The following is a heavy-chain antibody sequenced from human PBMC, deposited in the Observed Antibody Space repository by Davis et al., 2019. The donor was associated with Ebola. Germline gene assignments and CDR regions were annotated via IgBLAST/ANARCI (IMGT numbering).Heavy chain of an antibody. CDR3: ARALLWFGDSYYFDY. Sequence: GESLKISCAASGFTFSNAWMSWVRQAPGKGLEWVSYISSSSSTIYYADSVKGRFTISRDNAKNSLYLQMNSLRDEDTAVYYCARALLWFGDSYYFDYWGQGTLVTVSS. D-gene: IGHD3-10*01. J-gene: IGHJ4*02. CDR1: GFTFSNAW. CDR2: ISSSSSTI. V-gene: IGHV3-48*02.